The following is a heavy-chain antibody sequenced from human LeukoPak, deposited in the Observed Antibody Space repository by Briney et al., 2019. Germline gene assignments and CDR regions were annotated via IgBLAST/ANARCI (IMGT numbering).Heavy chain of an antibody. J-gene: IGHJ4*02. V-gene: IGHV3-15*01. CDR3: TTDLYCSSTSCTY. D-gene: IGHD2-2*01. Sequence: GGSLRLSCAASGFTFSNAWMSWVRQAPGKGLEWVGRIKSKTDGGTTDYAAPVKGRFTISRDDSKNTLYLQMNSLKTEDTAVYYCTTDLYCSSTSCTYWGQGTLVTVSS. CDR1: GFTFSNAW. CDR2: IKSKTDGGTT.